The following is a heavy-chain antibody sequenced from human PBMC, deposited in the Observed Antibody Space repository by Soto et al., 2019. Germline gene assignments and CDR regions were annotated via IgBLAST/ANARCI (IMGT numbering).Heavy chain of an antibody. J-gene: IGHJ4*02. CDR2: VYHSGST. Sequence: QLQLQESGSGLVKPSQTLSLTCAVSGGSISSGGYSWSWLRQPPGKGMEWIGYVYHSGSTYYNPSLKSRITISVDRSKNQFSLNLSSVTAADTTVYYCATTYSSSWYFYLDYWGQGTLVTVSS. CDR1: GGSISSGGYS. D-gene: IGHD6-13*01. CDR3: ATTYSSSWYFYLDY. V-gene: IGHV4-30-2*01.